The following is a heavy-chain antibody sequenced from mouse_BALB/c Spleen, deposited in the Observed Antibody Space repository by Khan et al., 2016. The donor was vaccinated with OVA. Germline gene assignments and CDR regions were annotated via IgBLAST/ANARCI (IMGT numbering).Heavy chain of an antibody. Sequence: QIQLVQSGPELKKPGETVKISCKASGYTFTDYSMHWVKQAPGKGLKWMGWINTETGEPTYADDFKGRFAFSLETSASTAYLQINNLKNEDTATYCCAGRKHGYFDVWSAGTTVTVSS. CDR1: GYTFTDYS. J-gene: IGHJ1*01. CDR2: INTETGEP. CDR3: AGRKHGYFDV. V-gene: IGHV9-2-1*01.